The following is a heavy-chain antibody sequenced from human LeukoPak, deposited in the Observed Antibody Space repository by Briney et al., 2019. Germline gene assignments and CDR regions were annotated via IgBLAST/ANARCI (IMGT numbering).Heavy chain of an antibody. D-gene: IGHD3-16*02. Sequence: GGSLRLSCAASGFTVSSNYMSWVRQAPGKGLEWVSVIYSGGSTYYADSVKGRFTISRDNSKSLLYLQMSGLRTEDTAVYYCAAGVFVTFYGMDVWGQGITVTVSS. CDR2: IYSGGST. CDR1: GFTVSSNY. J-gene: IGHJ6*02. V-gene: IGHV3-66*02. CDR3: AAGVFVTFYGMDV.